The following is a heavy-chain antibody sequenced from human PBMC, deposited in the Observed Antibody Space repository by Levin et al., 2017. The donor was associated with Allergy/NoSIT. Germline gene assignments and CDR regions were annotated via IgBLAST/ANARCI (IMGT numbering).Heavy chain of an antibody. CDR2: IWYDGSNK. J-gene: IGHJ4*02. Sequence: GESLKISCAASGFTFSSYGMHWVRQAPGKGLEWVALIWYDGSNKYYADSVKGRFTISRDNSKNTLYLQMNSLRAEDTAVYYCARAGNRVVITYDYWGQGTLVTVSS. V-gene: IGHV3-33*01. D-gene: IGHD2-21*01. CDR1: GFTFSSYG. CDR3: ARAGNRVVITYDY.